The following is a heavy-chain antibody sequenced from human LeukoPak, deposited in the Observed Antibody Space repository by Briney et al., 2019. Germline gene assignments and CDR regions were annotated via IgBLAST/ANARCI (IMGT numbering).Heavy chain of an antibody. CDR2: INIDGSDI. J-gene: IGHJ4*02. Sequence: GGSLRLSCAASGFTFSSYWMFWVRQAPGKRLVWVSRINIDGSDITYADSVKGRFTISRDNAKNTLYLQMNSLRAEDTAVYFCARDLHWNQLGLWGQGTLVTVSS. CDR1: GFTFSSYW. CDR3: ARDLHWNQLGL. D-gene: IGHD1-1*01. V-gene: IGHV3-74*01.